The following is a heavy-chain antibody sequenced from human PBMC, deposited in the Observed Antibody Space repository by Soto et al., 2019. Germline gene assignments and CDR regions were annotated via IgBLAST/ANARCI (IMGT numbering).Heavy chain of an antibody. D-gene: IGHD3-22*01. V-gene: IGHV3-53*01. CDR1: GFTVSSNY. Sequence: EVQLVESGGGLIQPGGSLRLSCAASGFTVSSNYMSWVRQAPGKGLEWVSVIYSGGSTYYADSVKVRFTISRDNSKNTLYLQMYSLRAEDTAVYYCARDRVESGYPEYFQHWGQGTVVTVSS. CDR3: ARDRVESGYPEYFQH. CDR2: IYSGGST. J-gene: IGHJ1*01.